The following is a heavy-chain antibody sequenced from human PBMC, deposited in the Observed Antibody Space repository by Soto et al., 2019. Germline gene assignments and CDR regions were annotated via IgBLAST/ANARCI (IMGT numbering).Heavy chain of an antibody. D-gene: IGHD3-10*01. Sequence: EVQLVESGGGLVKPGGSLRLSCAASGFTFSNAWMSWVRQAPGKGLECVGRIKSKTDGGTTDYAAPVKGRFTISIDDSKNTLYLQMNTLKTEDTAVYYCTTVPVLLWFGEFDYWGQGNLITDST. CDR2: IKSKTDGGTT. V-gene: IGHV3-15*01. CDR1: GFTFSNAW. J-gene: IGHJ4*02. CDR3: TTVPVLLWFGEFDY.